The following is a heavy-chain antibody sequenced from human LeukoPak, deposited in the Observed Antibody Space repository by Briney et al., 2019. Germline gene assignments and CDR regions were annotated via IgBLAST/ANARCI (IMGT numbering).Heavy chain of an antibody. Sequence: PSETLSLTCTVSDGSISSYYWSWIRQPPGKGLEWIGHIYDSGSTNYNPSLKSRVTISVDTSKNQFSLKLSSVTAADTAVYYCAREFSWSGFFDYWGQGALVTVSS. J-gene: IGHJ4*02. CDR2: IYDSGST. D-gene: IGHD3-3*01. CDR3: AREFSWSGFFDY. V-gene: IGHV4-59*01. CDR1: DGSISSYY.